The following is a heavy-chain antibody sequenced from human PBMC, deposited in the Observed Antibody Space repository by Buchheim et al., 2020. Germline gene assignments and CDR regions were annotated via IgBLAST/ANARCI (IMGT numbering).Heavy chain of an antibody. D-gene: IGHD5-18*01. J-gene: IGHJ4*02. CDR1: GFTFSKSA. V-gene: IGHV3-23*01. CDR3: VKEALGYSYADY. CDR2: ISEDGGRT. Sequence: EVQLLASGGGFVQAGGSLRLSCAASGFTFSKSAMSWVRQAPGKGLEWVSAISEDGGRTYYADSVEGRLTISRDNSKNTLYLQMNSLRAEDTAIYYCVKEALGYSYADYWGQGTL.